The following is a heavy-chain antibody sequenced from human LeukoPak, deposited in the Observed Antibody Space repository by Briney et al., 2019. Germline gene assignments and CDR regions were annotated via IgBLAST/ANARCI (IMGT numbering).Heavy chain of an antibody. D-gene: IGHD3-3*01. CDR2: IKSKKDGEIT. J-gene: IGHJ4*02. V-gene: IGHV3-15*01. CDR3: STGGGVLRFL. CDR1: GINFSSAW. Sequence: GGSLRLSCAASGINFSSAWLTWVRQAPGKGLEWVGRIKSKKDGEITDYAAPVKGRFTISRDDSKDTLYLQMISLKTEDTAVYYCSTGGGVLRFLGGQGTLVTVSS.